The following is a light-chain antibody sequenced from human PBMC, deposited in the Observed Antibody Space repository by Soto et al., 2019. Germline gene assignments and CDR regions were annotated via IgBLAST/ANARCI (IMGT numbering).Light chain of an antibody. J-gene: IGKJ4*01. CDR1: QSVSIH. Sequence: EIVMTQFPATLSVSPGERATLSCRASQSVSIHLAWYQQKPGQAPRLLIYDASTRATGVPARFSGSGSGTELTLTVSSLQSEDFAIYYCQQYNNWPPLTFGGGTRVEIK. V-gene: IGKV3-15*01. CDR3: QQYNNWPPLT. CDR2: DAS.